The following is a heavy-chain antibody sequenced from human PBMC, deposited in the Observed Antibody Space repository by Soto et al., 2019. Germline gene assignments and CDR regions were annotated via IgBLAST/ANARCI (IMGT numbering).Heavy chain of an antibody. V-gene: IGHV3-23*01. CDR1: GFTFSSYA. CDR3: ARDFALSFDI. J-gene: IGHJ3*02. CDR2: ISGSGGST. Sequence: GGSLRLSCAASGFTFSSYAMSWVRQAPGKGLEWVSAISGSGGSTSYADSVKGRFTISRDNAKNTLYLQMNSLRAEDTAVYYCARDFALSFDIWGQGTMVTVSS.